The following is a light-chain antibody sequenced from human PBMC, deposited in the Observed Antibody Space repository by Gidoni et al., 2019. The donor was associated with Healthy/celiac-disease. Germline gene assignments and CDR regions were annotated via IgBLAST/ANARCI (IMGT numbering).Light chain of an antibody. CDR2: GNS. Sequence: QSVLTQPPSVSVAPGQSVTISCTGSSSNIGAGYDVHWYQQLPGTAPKRLIYGNSNRPSGVPDRFSGSKSGTSASMAITGLQAEDEADYYCQSYDSSLSGSGVFGGGTKLTVL. CDR1: SSNIGAGYD. J-gene: IGLJ2*01. CDR3: QSYDSSLSGSGV. V-gene: IGLV1-40*01.